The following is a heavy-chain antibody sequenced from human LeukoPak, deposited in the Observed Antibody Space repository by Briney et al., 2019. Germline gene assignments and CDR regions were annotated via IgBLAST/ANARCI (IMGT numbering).Heavy chain of an antibody. Sequence: SQTLSLTCAISGDSVSSNSVSWNWIRQSPSRGLEWLGRTYYRSKWYYDYALSVKSRITVNPDTSKNQFSLQLNSVTPEDTAVYYCARDRPNSSGWAPLDYWGQGTLVTVSS. J-gene: IGHJ4*02. CDR2: TYYRSKWYY. V-gene: IGHV6-1*01. D-gene: IGHD6-19*01. CDR3: ARDRPNSSGWAPLDY. CDR1: GDSVSSNSVS.